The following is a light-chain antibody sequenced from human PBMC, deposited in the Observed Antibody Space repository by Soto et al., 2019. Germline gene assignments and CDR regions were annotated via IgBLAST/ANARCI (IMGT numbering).Light chain of an antibody. CDR1: QTISSW. CDR2: KAS. V-gene: IGKV1-5*03. J-gene: IGKJ1*01. Sequence: DIQMTQSPSTLSASVGVRVTITCRASQTISSWLAWYQQKPGRAPKPLIYKASSLESGVPARFSGSGAGTEFTLTISSLQPDDFATYYCQQYNGFPWTFGQGTKVDIK. CDR3: QQYNGFPWT.